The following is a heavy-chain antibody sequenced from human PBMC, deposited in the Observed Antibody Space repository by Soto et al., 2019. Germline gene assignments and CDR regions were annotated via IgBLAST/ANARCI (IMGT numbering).Heavy chain of an antibody. CDR3: ARLYRGSSSWFDY. CDR2: IYPGDSDT. V-gene: IGHV5-51*01. Sequence: GESLKISCKGSGYSFTSYWIGWVRQMPGKGLEWMGIIYPGDSDTRYSPSSQGQVTTSADKSISTAYLQWSSLKTSDTAMYSCARLYRGSSSWFDYWGQGTLVTVSS. J-gene: IGHJ4*02. D-gene: IGHD6-13*01. CDR1: GYSFTSYW.